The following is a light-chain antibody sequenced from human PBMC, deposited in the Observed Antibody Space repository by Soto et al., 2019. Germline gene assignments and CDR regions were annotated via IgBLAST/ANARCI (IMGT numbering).Light chain of an antibody. CDR2: EVS. V-gene: IGLV2-14*01. Sequence: QSALTQPASVSGSPGQSITISCTGTSSDVGGYNYVSWYQRHPGKAPKLMIYEVSNRPSGVSNRFSGSKSGNTASLTISGLQAEDEADYYCSSYTSCSTLYVFGTGTKATVL. CDR1: SSDVGGYNY. J-gene: IGLJ1*01. CDR3: SSYTSCSTLYV.